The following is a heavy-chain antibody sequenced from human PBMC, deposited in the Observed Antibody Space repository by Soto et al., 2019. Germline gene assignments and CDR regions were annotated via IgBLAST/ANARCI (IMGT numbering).Heavy chain of an antibody. CDR1: GGSFTSNNW. V-gene: IGHV4-4*02. CDR2: IYRTGST. Sequence: SETLSLTCAGSGGSFTSNNWWTWVRQPPGQGLEWIGEIYRTGSTNYNPSLKSRVTISLDKSENQFSLKVTSLTAADTAVYYCASRDPGTSVDYWGQGTLVTVSS. J-gene: IGHJ4*02. D-gene: IGHD1-7*01. CDR3: ASRDPGTSVDY.